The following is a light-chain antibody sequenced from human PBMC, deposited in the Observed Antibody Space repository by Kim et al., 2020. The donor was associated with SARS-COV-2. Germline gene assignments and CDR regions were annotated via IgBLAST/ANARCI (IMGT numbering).Light chain of an antibody. CDR3: QQYNAYRT. Sequence: GDSLTLPCRASQSITGCLAWYQQKPGKAPQLLIYDASNLESGVPSRFSGSGSGTEFTLTISSLQPDDFASYYCQQYNAYRTFGQGTKVEIK. CDR2: DAS. J-gene: IGKJ1*01. CDR1: QSITGC. V-gene: IGKV1-5*01.